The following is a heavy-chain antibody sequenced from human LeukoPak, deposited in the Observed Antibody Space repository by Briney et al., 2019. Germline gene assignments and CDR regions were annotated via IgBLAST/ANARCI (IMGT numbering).Heavy chain of an antibody. CDR3: ARDRLLWFGDDAFDI. J-gene: IGHJ3*02. D-gene: IGHD3-10*01. CDR2: ISSSGSII. V-gene: IGHV3-11*04. CDR1: GFTFSDYY. Sequence: PGGSLRLSCAASGFTFSDYYMSWIRQAPGKGLEWVSYISSSGSIIYYADSVKGRFTISRDNSKNTLYLQMNSLRAEDTAVYYCARDRLLWFGDDAFDIWGQGTMVTVSS.